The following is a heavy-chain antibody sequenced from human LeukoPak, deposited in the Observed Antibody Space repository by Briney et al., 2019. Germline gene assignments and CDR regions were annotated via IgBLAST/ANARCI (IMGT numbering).Heavy chain of an antibody. CDR3: ARGYLYFDY. D-gene: IGHD2-2*01. J-gene: IGHJ4*02. V-gene: IGHV3-48*02. CDR2: ISTSSSTI. CDR1: GFTFNTDT. Sequence: GGSLSLSCAASGFTFNTDTMNWVRQAPGKGLEWVAYISTSSSTIYYADSVKGRFTISRDNAKNSLYLQMHSLRDEDTAVYYCARGYLYFDYWGRGTLVTVSS.